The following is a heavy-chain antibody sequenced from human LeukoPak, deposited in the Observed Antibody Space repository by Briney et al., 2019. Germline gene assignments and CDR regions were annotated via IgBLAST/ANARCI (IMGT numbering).Heavy chain of an antibody. Sequence: VASVKVSCTASGYTFTSYGISWVRQAPGQGLEWMGWISAYNGNTNYAQKLQGRVTMTTDTSTSTAYMELRSLRSDDTAVYYCARAREPHEGSGYFDYWGQGTLVTVSS. CDR1: GYTFTSYG. J-gene: IGHJ4*02. CDR2: ISAYNGNT. CDR3: ARAREPHEGSGYFDY. D-gene: IGHD3-10*01. V-gene: IGHV1-18*01.